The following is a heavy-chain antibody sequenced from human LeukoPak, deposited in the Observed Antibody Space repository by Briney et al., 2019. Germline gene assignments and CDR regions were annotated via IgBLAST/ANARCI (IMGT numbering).Heavy chain of an antibody. CDR3: ARHTLYYHGSGGFDP. CDR2: INHSGST. J-gene: IGHJ5*02. Sequence: PSETLSLTCAVYGGSFSGYYWSWIRQPPGKGLEWIGEINHSGSTNYNPSLKSRVTISVDTSKNQFSLKLSSVTAADTAVYYCARHTLYYHGSGGFDPWGQGTLVTVSS. V-gene: IGHV4-34*01. CDR1: GGSFSGYY. D-gene: IGHD3-10*01.